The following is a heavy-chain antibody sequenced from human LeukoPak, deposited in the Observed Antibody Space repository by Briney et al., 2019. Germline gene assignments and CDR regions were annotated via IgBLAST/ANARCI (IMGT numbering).Heavy chain of an antibody. D-gene: IGHD3-10*01. V-gene: IGHV4-59*02. Sequence: SETLSLTCVVSGGSVSGYYWGWIRQPPGRGLEWIGYVYYSGSTNYNPSFKSRVTISVDTSKNQFSLKLSSVTAADTAVYYCARGLDGRFGEFDYWGQGTLVTVSS. CDR2: VYYSGST. CDR1: GGSVSGYY. CDR3: ARGLDGRFGEFDY. J-gene: IGHJ4*02.